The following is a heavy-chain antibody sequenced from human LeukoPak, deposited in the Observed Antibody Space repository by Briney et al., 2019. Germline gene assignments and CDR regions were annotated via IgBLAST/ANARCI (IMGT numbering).Heavy chain of an antibody. D-gene: IGHD3-10*01. Sequence: PPETLSLTCTVPGGSISSYYWSWIRQPPGKGLEWIGYIYYSGSTNYNPSLKSRVTVSVDTSKNQFSLKLSSVTAADTAVYYCARGRITIPTVTQYYFDYWGQGTLVTVSS. V-gene: IGHV4-59*01. CDR1: GGSISSYY. CDR3: ARGRITIPTVTQYYFDY. CDR2: IYYSGST. J-gene: IGHJ4*02.